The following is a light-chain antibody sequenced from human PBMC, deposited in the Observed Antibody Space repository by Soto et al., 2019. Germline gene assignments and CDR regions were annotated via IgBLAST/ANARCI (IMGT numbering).Light chain of an antibody. CDR3: CSYAGSVV. J-gene: IGLJ2*01. CDR2: EVS. CDR1: SSDVGSYNL. Sequence: QSALTQPASVSGSPGQSITISCTGTSSDVGSYNLVSWYQQHPGKAPKLMIYEVSKRPSGVSNRFSGSKSGNTASLTISGLQAEDEADYYCCSYAGSVVFGGGTKVPS. V-gene: IGLV2-23*02.